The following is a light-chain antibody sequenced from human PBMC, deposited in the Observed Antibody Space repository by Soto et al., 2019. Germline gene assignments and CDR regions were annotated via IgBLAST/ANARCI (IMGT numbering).Light chain of an antibody. V-gene: IGKV3-20*01. CDR1: QSVSSSY. CDR3: QQYGSSPQDT. CDR2: CAS. Sequence: EIVLTQSPGTLSLSPGESATLSCRASQSVSSSYLAWYQQKPGQAPRLLIYCASSRATGVPDRFSGSGSGTDVNLTISRLEHEEFAVYYCQQYGSSPQDTFGLWTKLEIK. J-gene: IGKJ2*01.